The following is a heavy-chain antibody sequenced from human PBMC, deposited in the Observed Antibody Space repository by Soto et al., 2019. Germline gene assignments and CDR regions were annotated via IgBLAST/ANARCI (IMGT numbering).Heavy chain of an antibody. D-gene: IGHD2-2*01. CDR2: IKQDGSEK. CDR3: ARDEACSSTSCYYYYYYMDV. Sequence: GGSLRLSCAASGFTFSSYWMSWVRQAPGKGLEWVANIKQDGSEKYYVDSVKGRFTISRDNAKNSLYLQMNSLRAEDTAVYYCARDEACSSTSCYYYYYYMDVWGKGTTVTVSS. V-gene: IGHV3-7*01. J-gene: IGHJ6*03. CDR1: GFTFSSYW.